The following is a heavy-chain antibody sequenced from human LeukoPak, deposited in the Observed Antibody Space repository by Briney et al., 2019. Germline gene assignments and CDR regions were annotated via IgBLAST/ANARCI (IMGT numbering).Heavy chain of an antibody. CDR1: GFTVSTNY. D-gene: IGHD5-12*01. CDR2: IYSGGTT. Sequence: RGSLSLACAASGFTVSTNYVSWVRRAPGKGLGGVSVIYSGGTTYYADSVKGRFSISRDNAKNTLDLQMNSLRADDTAVYYCARYDYGRSGFDYWGQGTLVTVSS. J-gene: IGHJ4*02. V-gene: IGHV3-66*01. CDR3: ARYDYGRSGFDY.